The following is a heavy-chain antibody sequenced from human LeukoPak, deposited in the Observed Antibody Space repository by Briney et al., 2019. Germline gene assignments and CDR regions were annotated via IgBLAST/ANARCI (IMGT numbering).Heavy chain of an antibody. CDR2: IYSSGTT. Sequence: SETPSLPFSVFGGSISNYYWSWIPQPAGKGLGWIGRIYSSGTTNYNPSLLRRVTMSVDTTNNQSSLKLSSVTAAATAVYYCARTLDPGWFDPWGQGTLVTVSS. CDR3: ARTLDPGWFDP. J-gene: IGHJ5*02. CDR1: GGSISNYY. V-gene: IGHV4-4*07.